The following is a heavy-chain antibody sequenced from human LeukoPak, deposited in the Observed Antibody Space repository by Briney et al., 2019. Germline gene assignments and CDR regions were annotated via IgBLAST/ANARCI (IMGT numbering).Heavy chain of an antibody. V-gene: IGHV3-23*01. CDR1: GFTLTTYA. D-gene: IGHD5-18*01. CDR3: ARVHYNTAMVDIDY. J-gene: IGHJ4*02. Sequence: GGSLRLSCAASGFTLTTYAMTWVRQAPGKGLEWVSGITASGPTTYYADSVKDRFTISRDNGKNSLYLRMNSLRAEDTAVYYCARVHYNTAMVDIDYWGQGTLVTVSS. CDR2: ITASGPTT.